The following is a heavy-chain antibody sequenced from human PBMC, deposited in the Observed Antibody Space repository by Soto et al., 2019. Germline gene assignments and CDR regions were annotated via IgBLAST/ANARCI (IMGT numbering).Heavy chain of an antibody. CDR2: IYSGGG. D-gene: IGHD2-2*01. V-gene: IGHV4-61*01. CDR3: ARFVSSCSATTCSARAEV. CDR1: GGFVNSDTHS. J-gene: IGHJ6*02. Sequence: QVQLQESGPGLVKPSETLSLTCTVSGGFVNSDTHSWSWIRQTPGKRLEWIGFIYSGGGNKKPSLSSRVTVSVDTSKNQFSMKLASVIVADTAVHHCARFVSSCSATTCSARAEVLGQGITVTVSS.